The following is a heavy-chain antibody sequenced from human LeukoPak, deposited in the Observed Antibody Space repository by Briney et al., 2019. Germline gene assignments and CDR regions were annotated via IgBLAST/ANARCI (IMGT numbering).Heavy chain of an antibody. D-gene: IGHD6-19*01. J-gene: IGHJ4*02. Sequence: ASVKVSCKASGGTFSSYAISWVRQAPGQGLEWMGGIIPIFGTANYAQKFQGRVTITADESTSTGYMELRSLRSDDTAVYYCARDLKMGYSSGRYSWGTGSSNDYWGQGTLVTVSS. CDR3: ARDLKMGYSSGRYSWGTGSSNDY. CDR1: GGTFSSYA. V-gene: IGHV1-69*13. CDR2: IIPIFGTA.